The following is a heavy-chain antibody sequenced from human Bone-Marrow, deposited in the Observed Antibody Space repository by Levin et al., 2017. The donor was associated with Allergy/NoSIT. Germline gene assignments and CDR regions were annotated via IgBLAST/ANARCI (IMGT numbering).Heavy chain of an antibody. CDR2: ISSSSSTI. V-gene: IGHV3-48*02. J-gene: IGHJ4*02. Sequence: ASVKVSCAASGFTFSSYSMNWVRQAPGKGLEWVSYISSSSSTIYYADSVKGRFTISRDNAKNSLYLQMNSLRDEDTAVYYCARAPYSGYWGQGTLVTVSS. CDR3: ARAPYSGY. CDR1: GFTFSSYS.